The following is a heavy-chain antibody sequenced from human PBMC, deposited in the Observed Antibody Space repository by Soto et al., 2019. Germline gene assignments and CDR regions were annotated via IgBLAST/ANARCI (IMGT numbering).Heavy chain of an antibody. CDR2: IWYDGSNK. D-gene: IGHD5-12*01. J-gene: IGHJ6*03. CDR1: GFTFSSYG. CDR3: ARDRGGYETGHFYYYYYMDV. Sequence: QVQLVESGGGVVQPGRSLRLSCAASGFTFSSYGMHWVRQAPGKGLEWVAVIWYDGSNKYYADSVKGRFTISRDNSKNTLYLQMNSLRAEDTAVYYCARDRGGYETGHFYYYYYMDVWGKGTTVTVSS. V-gene: IGHV3-33*01.